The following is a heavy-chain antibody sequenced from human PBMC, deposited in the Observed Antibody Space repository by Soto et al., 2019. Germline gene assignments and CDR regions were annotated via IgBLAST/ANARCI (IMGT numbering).Heavy chain of an antibody. Sequence: QVQLVQSGAEVKMPGASVKVSCKASGYTFTNYYMHWVRQAPGQGLEWMGIINPSGASTTYAQKFQGRVTRTRDTATSTVYMELSSLRSEDTAVYYCARDMDKRITMVRGSRTYYGMDVWGQGTTVTVSS. D-gene: IGHD3-10*01. CDR1: GYTFTNYY. V-gene: IGHV1-46*01. CDR2: INPSGAST. CDR3: ARDMDKRITMVRGSRTYYGMDV. J-gene: IGHJ6*02.